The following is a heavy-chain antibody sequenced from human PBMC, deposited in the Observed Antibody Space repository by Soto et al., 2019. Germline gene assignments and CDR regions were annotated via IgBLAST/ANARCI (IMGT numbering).Heavy chain of an antibody. CDR3: ARVNGVTRRGYYYYGMDV. CDR1: GFTFSSYD. V-gene: IGHV3-13*01. D-gene: IGHD4-17*01. Sequence: EVQLVESGGGLVQPGGSLRLSCAASGFTFSSYDMHWVRQATGKGLEWVSAIGTAGDTYYPGSVKGRFTISRENAKNSWYLQMNSLRAEDTAVYYCARVNGVTRRGYYYYGMDVWGQGTTVTVSS. CDR2: IGTAGDT. J-gene: IGHJ6*02.